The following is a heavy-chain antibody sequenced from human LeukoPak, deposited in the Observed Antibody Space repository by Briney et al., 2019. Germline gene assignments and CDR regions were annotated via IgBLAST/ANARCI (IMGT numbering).Heavy chain of an antibody. CDR3: ASSYCSGGSCYYYGMDV. Sequence: SETLSLTCAVYGGSFSGYYWSWIRQPPGKGLEWIGEINHSGSTNYNPSLKSRVTISVDRSKNQFSLKLSSVTAADTAVYYCASSYCSGGSCYYYGMDVWGQGTTVTVSS. CDR1: GGSFSGYY. CDR2: INHSGST. J-gene: IGHJ6*02. D-gene: IGHD2-15*01. V-gene: IGHV4-34*01.